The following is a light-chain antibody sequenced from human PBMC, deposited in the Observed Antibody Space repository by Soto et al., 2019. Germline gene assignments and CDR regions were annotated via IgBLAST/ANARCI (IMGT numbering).Light chain of an antibody. Sequence: EIVLTQSPATLSLSPGERATLSCRASQSVSSYLAWYQQKPGQAPRLLIYDVSNRATGIPARFTGSGSGTDFTLTISSLEPEDFAVYYCQQRSNWPITFGQGTRLEIK. CDR2: DVS. CDR3: QQRSNWPIT. V-gene: IGKV3-11*01. J-gene: IGKJ5*01. CDR1: QSVSSY.